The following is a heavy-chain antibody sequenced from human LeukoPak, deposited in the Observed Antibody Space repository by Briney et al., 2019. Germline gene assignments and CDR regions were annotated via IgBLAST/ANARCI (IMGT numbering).Heavy chain of an antibody. V-gene: IGHV4-59*12. CDR1: GGSISSYY. Sequence: RSSETLSLTCTVSGGSISSYYWSWIRQPPGKGLEWIGYIYYSGSTNYNPSLKSRVTISVDTSRNQFSLKLSSVTAADTAVYYCAGAPSRHYYYGMDVWGQGTTVTVSS. CDR2: IYYSGST. J-gene: IGHJ6*02. CDR3: AGAPSRHYYYGMDV.